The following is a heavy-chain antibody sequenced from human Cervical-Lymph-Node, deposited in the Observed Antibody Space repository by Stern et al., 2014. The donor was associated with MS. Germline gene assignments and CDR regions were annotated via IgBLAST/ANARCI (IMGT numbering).Heavy chain of an antibody. CDR3: AKDASSYSYSGAFDI. CDR1: EFTFGDYA. D-gene: IGHD2-2*02. J-gene: IGHJ3*02. Sequence: EVQLVESGGGLVQPGRSLRLSCAASEFTFGDYAMHWVRQSPRKGLEWVSSITWNSADIGYADSVKGRFSISRDNAKNSLYLQMNSLRPEDTALYYCAKDASSYSYSGAFDIWGQGTKVTVSS. V-gene: IGHV3-9*01. CDR2: ITWNSADI.